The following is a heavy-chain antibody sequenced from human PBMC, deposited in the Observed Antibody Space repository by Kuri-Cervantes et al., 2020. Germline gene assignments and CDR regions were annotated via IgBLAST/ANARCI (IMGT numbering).Heavy chain of an antibody. J-gene: IGHJ4*02. V-gene: IGHV4-34*01. CDR2: INHSGST. Sequence: SETLSLTCAVYGGSFSGYYWSWIRQPPGKGLEWIGEINHSGSTNYNPSLKSRVTISVDKSKNQFSLNLNSVTAADTAVYYCARGGGVPAAIGDLDYRGQGTQVTVSS. CDR3: ARGGGVPAAIGDLDY. D-gene: IGHD2-2*01. CDR1: GGSFSGYY.